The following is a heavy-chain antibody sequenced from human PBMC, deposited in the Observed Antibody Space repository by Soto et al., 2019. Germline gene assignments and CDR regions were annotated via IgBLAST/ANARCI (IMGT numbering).Heavy chain of an antibody. J-gene: IGHJ4*02. D-gene: IGHD6-13*01. V-gene: IGHV4-30-2*01. CDR2: IYDSGNT. CDR1: GGSISSTTYS. Sequence: SETLSLTCAVSGGSISSTTYSWSWIRQPPGKGLEWIGYIYDSGNTYYNPSLKSQFPISVDRSKNQFSLKLSSVTAADTAVYYCARGQGAAAGHSNFDYWGQGALVTVSS. CDR3: ARGQGAAAGHSNFDY.